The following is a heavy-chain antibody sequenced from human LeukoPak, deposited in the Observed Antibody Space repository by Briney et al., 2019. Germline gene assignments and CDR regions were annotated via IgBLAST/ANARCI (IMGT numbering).Heavy chain of an antibody. Sequence: GGSLRLSCAASGFTVSSNYMSWVRQAPGKGLEWVSVIYSGGSTYYADSVKGRFTISRDNSKNTLYLQMNSLRAEDTAVYYCARDRRSVLNSSGYSRYGMDVWGQGTTVTVSS. V-gene: IGHV3-53*01. CDR3: ARDRRSVLNSSGYSRYGMDV. J-gene: IGHJ6*02. CDR1: GFTVSSNY. CDR2: IYSGGST. D-gene: IGHD3-22*01.